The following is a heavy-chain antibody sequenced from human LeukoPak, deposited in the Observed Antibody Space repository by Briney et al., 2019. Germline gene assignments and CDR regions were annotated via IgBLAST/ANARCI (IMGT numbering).Heavy chain of an antibody. CDR1: GYTFTNYD. D-gene: IGHD5-24*01. CDR3: ARVDGPVDY. V-gene: IGHV1-8*03. Sequence: ASVKVSCRASGYTFTNYDINWVRQATGQGLEWMGWMNPKSGNTGYAQKFQGRVTITRNTSRNTAYMELSSLRSEDTAVYYCARVDGPVDYWGQGTLVTVSS. J-gene: IGHJ4*02. CDR2: MNPKSGNT.